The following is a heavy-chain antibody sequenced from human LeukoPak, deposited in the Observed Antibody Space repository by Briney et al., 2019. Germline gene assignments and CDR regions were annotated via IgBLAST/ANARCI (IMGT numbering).Heavy chain of an antibody. CDR1: GGSISSYY. V-gene: IGHV4-4*07. CDR2: IYTSGST. D-gene: IGHD3-22*01. Sequence: SETLSLTCTVSGGSISSYYWSWIRQPAGKGLEWIGRIYTSGSTNYNPSLKSRVTMSVDTSKNQFSLKLSSVTAADTAVYYCARHKGKYYDSSGYYYFDYWGQGTLVTVSS. CDR3: ARHKGKYYDSSGYYYFDY. J-gene: IGHJ4*02.